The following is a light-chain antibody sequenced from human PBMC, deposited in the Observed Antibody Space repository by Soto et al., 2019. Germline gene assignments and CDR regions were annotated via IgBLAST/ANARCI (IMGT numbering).Light chain of an antibody. CDR2: GAS. CDR1: QSVSSN. CDR3: QQYNNWPPLLYT. V-gene: IGKV3-15*01. J-gene: IGKJ2*01. Sequence: EIVMTQSPATLSVSPGERATLSCRASQSVSSNLAWYQQKPGQAPRLLIYGASTRATGIPARFSGSGSGTEVTLTISSLQSEDFAVYYCQQYNNWPPLLYTFGQGTKLEI.